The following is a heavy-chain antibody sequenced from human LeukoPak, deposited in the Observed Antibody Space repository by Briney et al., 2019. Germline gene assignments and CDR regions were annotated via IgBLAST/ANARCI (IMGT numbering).Heavy chain of an antibody. J-gene: IGHJ6*02. V-gene: IGHV3-21*01. D-gene: IGHD6-13*01. Sequence: KPGRSLRLSCAASGFTFSSYSMNWVRQAPGKGLEWVSSISSSSYIYYADSVKGRFTISRDNAKNSLYLQMNSLRAEDTAVYYCARDTSSWYRKDYYYGMDVWGQGTTVTVSS. CDR3: ARDTSSWYRKDYYYGMDV. CDR1: GFTFSSYS. CDR2: ISSSSYI.